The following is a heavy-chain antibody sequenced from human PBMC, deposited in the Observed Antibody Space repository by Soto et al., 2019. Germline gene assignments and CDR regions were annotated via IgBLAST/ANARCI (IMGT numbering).Heavy chain of an antibody. V-gene: IGHV3-11*05. Sequence: QVQLVESGGGLVKPGGSLRLSCAASGFTFSDYYMSWIRQAPGKGLEWVSYISSSSSYTNYAGSVKGRFTISRDNAKNSLFLQINSMRAEDTALYYCARSSFGSTYYYVSSGYYYGYLGQGSLDTISS. D-gene: IGHD3-22*01. CDR3: ARSSFGSTYYYVSSGYYYGY. CDR1: GFTFSDYY. CDR2: ISSSSSYT. J-gene: IGHJ4*02.